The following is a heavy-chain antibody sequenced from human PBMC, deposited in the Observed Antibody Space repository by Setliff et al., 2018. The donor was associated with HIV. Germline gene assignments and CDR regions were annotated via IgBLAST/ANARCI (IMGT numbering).Heavy chain of an antibody. CDR1: GFTFSDYY. D-gene: IGHD3-22*01. J-gene: IGHJ4*02. CDR3: ARAGVYYDSSGYCIDY. CDR2: ITGSSSYT. V-gene: IGHV3-11*06. Sequence: PGGSLRLSCAASGFTFSDYYMSWIRQAPGKGLEWVSYITGSSSYTNYAESVKGRFTISRDNAKNSLYLQMNSLRAEDTAVYYCARAGVYYDSSGYCIDYWGQGTLVTVSS.